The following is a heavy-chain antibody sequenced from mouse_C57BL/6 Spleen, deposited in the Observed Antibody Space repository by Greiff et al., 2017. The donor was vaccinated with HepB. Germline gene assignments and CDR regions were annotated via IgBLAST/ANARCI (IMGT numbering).Heavy chain of an antibody. J-gene: IGHJ2*01. CDR3: ARGDYDGSYYFDY. Sequence: VKLQQPGTELVKPGASVKLSCKASGYTFTSYWMHWVKQRPGQGLEWIGNINPSNGGTNYNEKFKSKATLTVDKSSSTAYMQLSSLTSEDSAVYYCARGDYDGSYYFDYWGQGTTLTVSS. D-gene: IGHD2-3*01. V-gene: IGHV1-53*01. CDR2: INPSNGGT. CDR1: GYTFTSYW.